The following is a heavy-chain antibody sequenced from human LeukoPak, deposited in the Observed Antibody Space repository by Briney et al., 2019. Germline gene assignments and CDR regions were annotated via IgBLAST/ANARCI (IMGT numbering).Heavy chain of an antibody. D-gene: IGHD2-2*02. CDR3: ATDYCSSTSCYSYY. Sequence: SVKVSCKASGGTFSSYAISWVRQAPGQGLEWMGRIIPILGIANYAQKFQGRVTITADKSTSTAYMELSSLRSEDTAVYYWATDYCSSTSCYSYYWGQGTLVTVSS. V-gene: IGHV1-69*04. J-gene: IGHJ4*02. CDR2: IIPILGIA. CDR1: GGTFSSYA.